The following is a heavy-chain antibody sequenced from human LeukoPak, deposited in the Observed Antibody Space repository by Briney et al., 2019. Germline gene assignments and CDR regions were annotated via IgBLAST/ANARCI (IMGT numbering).Heavy chain of an antibody. CDR3: ARDQVGAAGYYFDY. Sequence: GGSLKLSCAASGFTFDDYGMSWDRQAPGKGLEWVSGINWNGGSTGYADSVKGRFTISRDNAKNSLYLQMNSLRAEDTALYYCARDQVGAAGYYFDYWGQGTLVTVSS. J-gene: IGHJ4*02. D-gene: IGHD1-26*01. CDR1: GFTFDDYG. V-gene: IGHV3-20*04. CDR2: INWNGGST.